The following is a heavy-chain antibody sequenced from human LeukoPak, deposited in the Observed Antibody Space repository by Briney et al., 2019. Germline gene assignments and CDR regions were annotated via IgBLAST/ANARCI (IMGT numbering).Heavy chain of an antibody. V-gene: IGHV4-59*01. CDR2: IYYSGST. CDR3: ARDLTHYYGMDV. CDR1: GGSISSYY. J-gene: IGHJ6*02. Sequence: SETLSLTCTVSGGSISSYYWSWIRQPPGKGLEWIGYIYYSGSTNYNPSLKSRVTISVDTSKNQFSLKLSSVTAADTAVYYCARDLTHYYGMDVWGQGTTVTVSS.